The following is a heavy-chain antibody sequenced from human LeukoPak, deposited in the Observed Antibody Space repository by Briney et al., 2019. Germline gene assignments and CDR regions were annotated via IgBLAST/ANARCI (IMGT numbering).Heavy chain of an antibody. V-gene: IGHV3-7*01. CDR1: GFTFSSYW. J-gene: IGHJ6*02. CDR2: IKQDGSEK. CDR3: ARDPGQQLGMDV. D-gene: IGHD6-13*01. Sequence: GGSLRLSCAASGFTFSSYWKSWVRQAPGKGLEWVANIKQDGSEKYYVDSVKGRFTISRDNAKNSLYLQMNSLRAEDTAVYYCARDPGQQLGMDVWGQGTTVTVSS.